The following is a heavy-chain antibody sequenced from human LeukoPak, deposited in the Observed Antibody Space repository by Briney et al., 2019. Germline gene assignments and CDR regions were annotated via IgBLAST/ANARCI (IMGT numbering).Heavy chain of an antibody. Sequence: GGSLRLSCAASGFTFSSYAMSWVRQAPGKGLEWVSGISGSGGGTYYAHSVKGRFTISRDNSKNTLYLQMNSLRAEDTALYYCAKDIQVGATSSHYGMDVWGQGTTVTVSS. V-gene: IGHV3-23*01. CDR1: GFTFSSYA. CDR3: AKDIQVGATSSHYGMDV. CDR2: ISGSGGGT. J-gene: IGHJ6*02. D-gene: IGHD1-26*01.